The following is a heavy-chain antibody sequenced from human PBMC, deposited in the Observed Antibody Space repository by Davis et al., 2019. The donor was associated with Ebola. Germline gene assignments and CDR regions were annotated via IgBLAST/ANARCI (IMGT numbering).Heavy chain of an antibody. J-gene: IGHJ4*02. CDR3: ARGVDTAMVTLPYHFEY. V-gene: IGHV3-21*01. Sequence: GESLKISCAASGFTFSTYTMNWVRQAPGKGLEWVSSISSTGSYIYYADSVKGRFTISRDNAKKSLYLQMNSLRAEDTAVYYCARGVDTAMVTLPYHFEYWGQGTLVTVSS. D-gene: IGHD5-18*01. CDR1: GFTFSTYT. CDR2: ISSTGSYI.